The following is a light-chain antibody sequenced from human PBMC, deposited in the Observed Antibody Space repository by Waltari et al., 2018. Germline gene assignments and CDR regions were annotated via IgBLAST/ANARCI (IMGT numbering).Light chain of an antibody. J-gene: IGKJ1*01. V-gene: IGKV2-28*01. CDR3: MQARQTPWT. Sequence: DIVVTQSPLSLPVTPGEPASISCRSSQSLLHSNGYNYLDWYLQKPGQSPQLLIYLGTNRASGAPDRFSGSGSGTDYTLKISRVEAEDVGVYYCMQARQTPWTFGQGTKVEIK. CDR1: QSLLHSNGYNY. CDR2: LGT.